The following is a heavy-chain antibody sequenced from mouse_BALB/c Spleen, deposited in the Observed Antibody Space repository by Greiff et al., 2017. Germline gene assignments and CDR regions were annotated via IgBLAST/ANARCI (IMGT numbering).Heavy chain of an antibody. J-gene: IGHJ2*01. D-gene: IGHD1-1*01. Sequence: QVQLQQSGPELVKPGASVRISCKASGYTFTSYYIHWVKQRPGQGLEWIGWIYPGNVNTKYNEKFKGKATLTADKSSSTAYMQLSSLTSEDSAVYFCARWGYGSLDYWGQGTTLTVSS. V-gene: IGHV1S56*01. CDR3: ARWGYGSLDY. CDR2: IYPGNVNT. CDR1: GYTFTSYY.